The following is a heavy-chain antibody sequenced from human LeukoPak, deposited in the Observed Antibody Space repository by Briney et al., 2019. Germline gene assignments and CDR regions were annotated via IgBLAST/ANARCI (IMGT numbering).Heavy chain of an antibody. V-gene: IGHV1-8*01. CDR2: MNPNSGNT. J-gene: IGHJ5*02. Sequence: ASVKVSCKASGYTFTSYDINWVRQATGQGLEWMGWMNPNSGNTGYAQKFQGRVTMTRNTSISTAYMELSSLRSEDTAVYYCARSLKISGRYFGYWFDPWGQGTLVTVSS. CDR1: GYTFTSYD. CDR3: ARSLKISGRYFGYWFDP. D-gene: IGHD3-9*01.